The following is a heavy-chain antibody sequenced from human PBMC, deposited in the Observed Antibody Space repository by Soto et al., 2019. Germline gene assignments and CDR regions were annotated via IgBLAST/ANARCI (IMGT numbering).Heavy chain of an antibody. Sequence: GESLKISCKGSGYRFPDYWIGWVRQMPWKGLEWMGIIYPCDSDSKYSPSFQGQVIISADESISTAYPQWSSLKASDTAMYYCARLFYYDSSGLYESNYYYGMDVWGQGTTVTVSS. J-gene: IGHJ6*02. V-gene: IGHV5-51*01. CDR3: ARLFYYDSSGLYESNYYYGMDV. D-gene: IGHD3-22*01. CDR2: IYPCDSDS. CDR1: GYRFPDYW.